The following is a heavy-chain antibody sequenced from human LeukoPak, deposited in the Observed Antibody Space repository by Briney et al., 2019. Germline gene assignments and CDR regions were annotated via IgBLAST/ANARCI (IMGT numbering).Heavy chain of an antibody. Sequence: GGSLRLSCAASGFTFSSYWMSWVRQAPGKGLEWVANIKQDGSEKYYVDSVKGRFTISRDNAKNSLYLQMNSLRAEDTAVYYCARADYGDYSFRDGEYFQHWGQGTLVTVSS. V-gene: IGHV3-7*01. J-gene: IGHJ1*01. CDR1: GFTFSSYW. CDR3: ARADYGDYSFRDGEYFQH. D-gene: IGHD4-17*01. CDR2: IKQDGSEK.